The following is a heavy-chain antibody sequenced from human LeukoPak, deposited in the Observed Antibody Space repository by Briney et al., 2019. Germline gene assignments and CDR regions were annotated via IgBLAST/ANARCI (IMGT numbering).Heavy chain of an antibody. CDR3: ARVATGWGIDYFDY. CDR1: GFTVSSNY. CDR2: IYSGGST. J-gene: IGHJ4*02. Sequence: GGSLRLSCAASGFTVSSNYMSWVRQAPGKGLEGVSVIYSGGSTYYADSVKGRFTISRDNSKNTLYLQMNSLRAEDTAVYYCARVATGWGIDYFDYWGQGTLVTVS. D-gene: IGHD3-10*01. V-gene: IGHV3-53*01.